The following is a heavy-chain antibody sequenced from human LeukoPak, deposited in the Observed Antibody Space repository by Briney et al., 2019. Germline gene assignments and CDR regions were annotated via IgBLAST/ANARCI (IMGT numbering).Heavy chain of an antibody. Sequence: KPSETLSLTCTVSGGSISSSSYYWGWIRQPPGKGLEWIGSVYYKGTTQYNPSLKSRATMSVDTSNNRFSLSLTSATAADTGMYYCARWSSSWENNWFDPWGQGILVTVSS. V-gene: IGHV4-39*07. J-gene: IGHJ5*02. CDR1: GGSISSSSYY. CDR2: VYYKGTT. CDR3: ARWSSSWENNWFDP. D-gene: IGHD6-13*01.